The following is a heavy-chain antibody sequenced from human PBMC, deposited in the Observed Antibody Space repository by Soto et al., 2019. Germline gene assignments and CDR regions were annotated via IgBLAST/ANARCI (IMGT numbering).Heavy chain of an antibody. CDR3: ARGGYYGSGSYYHNWFDP. Sequence: PSETLSLTCAVSSGSISSSNWWSWVRQPPGKGLEWIGEIYHSGSTNYNPSLKSRVTISVDKSKNQFSLKLSSVTAADTAVYYCARGGYYGSGSYYHNWFDPWGQGTLVTVSS. CDR1: SGSISSSNW. D-gene: IGHD3-10*01. CDR2: IYHSGST. V-gene: IGHV4-4*02. J-gene: IGHJ5*02.